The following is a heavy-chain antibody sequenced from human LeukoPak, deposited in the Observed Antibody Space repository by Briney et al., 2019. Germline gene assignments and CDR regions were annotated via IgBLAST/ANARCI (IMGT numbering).Heavy chain of an antibody. Sequence: ASVKVSCKASGYTFTSYYMHWVRQAPGQGLEWMGIINPSGGSTSYAQKLQGRVTMTTDTSTSTAYMELRSLRSDDTAVYYCARVAGVFGVVIIGFDYWGQGTLVTVSS. V-gene: IGHV1-46*01. CDR1: GYTFTSYY. D-gene: IGHD3-3*01. CDR2: INPSGGST. CDR3: ARVAGVFGVVIIGFDY. J-gene: IGHJ4*02.